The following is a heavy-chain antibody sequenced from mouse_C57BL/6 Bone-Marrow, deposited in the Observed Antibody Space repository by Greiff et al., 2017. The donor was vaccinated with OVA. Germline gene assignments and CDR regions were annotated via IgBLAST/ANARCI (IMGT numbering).Heavy chain of an antibody. J-gene: IGHJ3*01. D-gene: IGHD2-3*01. CDR1: EYEFPSHD. V-gene: IGHV5-2*01. CDR2: INSDGGST. Sequence: EVQWVESGGGLVQPGESLKLSCESNEYEFPSHDMSWVRKTPEQRLELVAAINSDGGSTYYPDTMERRFIISRDNTKKTLYLQMSSLRSEDTALYYCARHGDGYYVAWFAYWGQGTLVTVSA. CDR3: ARHGDGYYVAWFAY.